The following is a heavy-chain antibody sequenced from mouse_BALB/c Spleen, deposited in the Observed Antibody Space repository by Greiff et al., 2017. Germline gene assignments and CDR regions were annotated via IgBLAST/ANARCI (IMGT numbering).Heavy chain of an antibody. Sequence: EVKLMESGGGLVQPGGSLRLSCAASGFTFTDYYMSWVRQPPGKALEWLGFIRNYANGYTTEYSASVKGRFTISRDNTQSILYLQMNTLGAEDSSTYDCANLGYAMDYWGQGTSVTVSS. CDR1: GFTFTDYY. D-gene: IGHD4-1*01. J-gene: IGHJ4*01. CDR3: ANLGYAMDY. CDR2: IRNYANGYTT. V-gene: IGHV7-3*02.